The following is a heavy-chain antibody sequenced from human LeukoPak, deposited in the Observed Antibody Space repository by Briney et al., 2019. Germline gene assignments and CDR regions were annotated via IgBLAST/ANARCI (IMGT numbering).Heavy chain of an antibody. CDR2: IYTSGST. J-gene: IGHJ4*02. CDR3: AGTIKAGYSSGWYPY. D-gene: IGHD6-19*01. CDR1: GGSISSYY. Sequence: SETLSLTCTVSGGSISSYYWSWIRQPAGKGLEWIGRIYTSGSTNYNPSLKSRVTMSVDTSKNQFSLKLSSVTAADTAVYYCAGTIKAGYSSGWYPYWGQGTLVTVSS. V-gene: IGHV4-4*07.